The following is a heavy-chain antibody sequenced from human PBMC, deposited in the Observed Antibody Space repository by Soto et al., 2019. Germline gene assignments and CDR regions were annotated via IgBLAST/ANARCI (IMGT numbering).Heavy chain of an antibody. V-gene: IGHV1-18*01. Sequence: ASVKVSCKASGYTFTSYCSSWLRQATKQGLEWMGWISAYNGNTNYAQKLQGRVTMTTDTSTSTAYMKLRSLRSYDTAVYYYAKAGDILPDTDPYLAFRGNRSTDP. CDR2: ISAYNGNT. CDR3: AKAGDILPDTDPYLAFRGNRSTDP. D-gene: IGHD7-27*01. CDR1: GYTFTSYC. J-gene: IGHJ5*02.